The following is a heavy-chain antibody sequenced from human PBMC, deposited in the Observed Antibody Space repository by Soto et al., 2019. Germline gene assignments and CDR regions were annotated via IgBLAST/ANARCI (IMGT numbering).Heavy chain of an antibody. CDR3: ARAEAYSSTWYAMDV. V-gene: IGHV1-3*01. CDR1: VYTFTSYA. CDR2: INAGNGNT. J-gene: IGHJ6*02. Sequence: ASVKVSCKASVYTFTSYAMHWVRQAPGQRLKWMGWINAGNGNTKYSQKFQGRVTITRDTSASTAYMELRSLRSDDTAVYYCARAEAYSSTWYAMDVWGQGTAATVSS. D-gene: IGHD6-19*01.